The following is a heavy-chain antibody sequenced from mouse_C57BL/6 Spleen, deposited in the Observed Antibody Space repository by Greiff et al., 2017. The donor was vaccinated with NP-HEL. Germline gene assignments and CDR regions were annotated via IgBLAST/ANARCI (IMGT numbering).Heavy chain of an antibody. CDR1: GFTFSDYG. CDR3: ARHNWDYAMDY. V-gene: IGHV5-15*01. Sequence: DVKLVESGGGLVQPGGSLKLSCAASGFTFSDYGMAWVRQAPRKGPEWVAFISNLAYSIYYADTVTGRFTISRENAKNTLYLEMSSLRSEDTAMYYCARHNWDYAMDYWGQGTSVTVSS. D-gene: IGHD4-1*01. CDR2: ISNLAYSI. J-gene: IGHJ4*01.